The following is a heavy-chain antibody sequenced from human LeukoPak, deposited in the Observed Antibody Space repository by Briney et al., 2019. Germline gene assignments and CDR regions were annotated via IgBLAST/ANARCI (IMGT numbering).Heavy chain of an antibody. Sequence: ASVKVSCKASGYTFTSYGISWVRQAPGQGLEWMGWISAYNGNTNYAQKFQGRVTMTRNTSISTAYMELSSLRSEDTAVYYCARGGYCSGGSCYSFPYYYYYYGMDVWGQGTTVTVSS. J-gene: IGHJ6*02. CDR2: ISAYNGNT. D-gene: IGHD2-15*01. CDR3: ARGGYCSGGSCYSFPYYYYYYGMDV. V-gene: IGHV1-18*01. CDR1: GYTFTSYG.